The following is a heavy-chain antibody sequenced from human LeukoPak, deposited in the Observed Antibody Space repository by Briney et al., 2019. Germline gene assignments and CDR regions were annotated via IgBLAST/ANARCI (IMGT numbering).Heavy chain of an antibody. V-gene: IGHV3-23*01. D-gene: IGHD2-15*01. CDR3: AKVRTYCSGGTCYSHHFYGMDV. CDR1: GFTFSVTA. J-gene: IGHJ6*02. Sequence: GGYLRFSCAASGFTFSVTAMSWVRQAPGKGLQWVSGISGGSGSTYYADSVKGRFTISRDNPKNTLYLQMNTLRAEDTAVYYCAKVRTYCSGGTCYSHHFYGMDVWGQGTTVTVSS. CDR2: ISGGSGST.